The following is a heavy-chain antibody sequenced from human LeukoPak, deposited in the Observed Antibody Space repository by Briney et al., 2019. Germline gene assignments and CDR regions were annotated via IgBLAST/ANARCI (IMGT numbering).Heavy chain of an antibody. V-gene: IGHV3-20*04. J-gene: IGHJ4*02. Sequence: PGGSLRLSCVASGFTFDDYGMSWVRQAPGKGLEWVSGINWNGDTRGYAASVRGRFTISRDNAKNSLYLQMNSLRAEDTAVYYCAKDSRRMARLITFGGGRPYYFDYWGQGTLVTVSS. CDR2: INWNGDTR. CDR1: GFTFDDYG. D-gene: IGHD3-16*01. CDR3: AKDSRRMARLITFGGGRPYYFDY.